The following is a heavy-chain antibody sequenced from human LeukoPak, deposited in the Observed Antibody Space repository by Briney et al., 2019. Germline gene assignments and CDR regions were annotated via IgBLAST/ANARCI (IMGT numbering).Heavy chain of an antibody. CDR2: IYGGGNI. J-gene: IGHJ4*02. D-gene: IGHD5-24*01. CDR3: ARGAGYNYPYYFDY. V-gene: IGHV3-53*01. CDR1: GFTVSSNY. Sequence: PGGSLRLSCVASGFTVSSNYMNWVRQAPGKGREWVSVIYGGGNIYYADSGKGRFTISRDNSKNTLYLQMNSLRAEDTAVYYCARGAGYNYPYYFDYWGQGTLVTVSS.